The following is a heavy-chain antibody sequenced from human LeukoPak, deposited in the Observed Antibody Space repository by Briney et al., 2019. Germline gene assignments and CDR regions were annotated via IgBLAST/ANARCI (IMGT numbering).Heavy chain of an antibody. D-gene: IGHD4-17*01. J-gene: IGHJ6*02. CDR1: GYTFTGYY. CDR3: ARVGDYVRVYYYYGMDV. Sequence: GASVKLSCKASGYTFTGYYMHWVRQAPGQGREWMGCINPNSGGTNYAQKFQGRVTMTRDTSISTAYMELSRLRSDDTAVYYCARVGDYVRVYYYYGMDVWGQGTTVTVSS. V-gene: IGHV1-2*02. CDR2: INPNSGGT.